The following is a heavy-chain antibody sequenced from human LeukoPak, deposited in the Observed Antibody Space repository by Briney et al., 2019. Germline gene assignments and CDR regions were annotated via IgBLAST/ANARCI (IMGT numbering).Heavy chain of an antibody. J-gene: IGHJ4*02. CDR1: GGSIRGAGYS. V-gene: IGHV4-30-2*01. Sequence: SETLSLTCAVSGGSIRGAGYSWNWIRQPPGKGLEWIGYNYESGTTYYNPSLESRVCISVDRSKNQFSLRLTSVTAADTAVYFCVSQYCDGGNCYPYFDSWGQGTLVTVSS. CDR3: VSQYCDGGNCYPYFDS. CDR2: NYESGTT. D-gene: IGHD2-15*01.